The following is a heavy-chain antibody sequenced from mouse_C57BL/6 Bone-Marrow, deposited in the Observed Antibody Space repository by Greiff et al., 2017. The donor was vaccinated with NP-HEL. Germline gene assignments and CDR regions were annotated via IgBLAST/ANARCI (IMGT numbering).Heavy chain of an antibody. Sequence: LVESGPELVKPGASVKISCKASGYSFTDYNMNWVKQSNGKSLEWIGVINPNYGTTSYNQKFKGKATLTVDQSSSTAYMQLNSLTSEDSAVYYCARGLTTVVPYYAMDYWGQGTSVTVSS. V-gene: IGHV1-39*01. CDR3: ARGLTTVVPYYAMDY. CDR1: GYSFTDYN. D-gene: IGHD1-1*01. CDR2: INPNYGTT. J-gene: IGHJ4*01.